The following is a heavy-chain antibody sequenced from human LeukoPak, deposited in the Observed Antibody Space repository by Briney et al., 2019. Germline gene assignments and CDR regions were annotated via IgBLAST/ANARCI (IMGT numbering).Heavy chain of an antibody. CDR3: ARGALSSGWYYFDY. V-gene: IGHV1-2*02. D-gene: IGHD6-19*01. CDR2: INPNSGGT. J-gene: IGHJ4*02. Sequence: GASVKVSCKASGYTFTGYYMHWVRQAPGQGLEWMGWINPNSGGTNYAQKFQGRVTMTRDTSISTAYMELSRLRSDDTAVYYCARGALSSGWYYFDYWGQGTLVTVSS. CDR1: GYTFTGYY.